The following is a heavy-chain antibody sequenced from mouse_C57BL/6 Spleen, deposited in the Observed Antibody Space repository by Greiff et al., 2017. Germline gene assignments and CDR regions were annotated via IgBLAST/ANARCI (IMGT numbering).Heavy chain of an antibody. CDR1: GYTFPIYW. Sequence: QVPLQQPGAELVSPGSSVKLSCKASGYTFPIYWMHWVKPRPIQGLEWIGNIDPSDSETHYNQTFKDKATLPVDKSSSTAYMQLSSLTSEDSAVYYCAREGDDYDDSRFAYWGQGTLVTVSA. CDR3: AREGDDYDDSRFAY. D-gene: IGHD2-4*01. V-gene: IGHV1-52*01. CDR2: IDPSDSET. J-gene: IGHJ3*01.